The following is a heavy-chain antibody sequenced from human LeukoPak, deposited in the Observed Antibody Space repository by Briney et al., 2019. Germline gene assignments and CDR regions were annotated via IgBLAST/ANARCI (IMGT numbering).Heavy chain of an antibody. CDR2: IHPNGGGT. J-gene: IGHJ4*02. Sequence: ASVKVSCKASGGTFSSYAISWVRQAPGQGLEWMGWIHPNGGGTVYAQKFQGRVTMTRDTSISTVFMELSNLRSDDTAVYYCTREDYWGQGTLVTVSS. V-gene: IGHV1-2*02. CDR3: TREDY. CDR1: GGTFSSYA.